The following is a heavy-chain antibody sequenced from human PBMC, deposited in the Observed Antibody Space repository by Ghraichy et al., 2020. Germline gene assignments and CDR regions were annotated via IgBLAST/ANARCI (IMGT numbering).Heavy chain of an antibody. Sequence: SETLSLTCAVYGGSFSGYYWSWIRQPPGKGLEWIGEINHSGSTNYNPSLKSRVTISVDTSKNQFSLKLSSVTAADTAVYYCARGLDYYYYYGMDVWGQGTTVTVSS. CDR1: GGSFSGYY. CDR2: INHSGST. J-gene: IGHJ6*02. V-gene: IGHV4-34*01. CDR3: ARGLDYYYYYGMDV.